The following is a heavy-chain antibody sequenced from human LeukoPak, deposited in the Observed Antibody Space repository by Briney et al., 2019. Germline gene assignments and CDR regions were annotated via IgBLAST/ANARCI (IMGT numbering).Heavy chain of an antibody. CDR2: ISYDGSNK. D-gene: IGHD2-21*01. V-gene: IGHV3-30*18. Sequence: GGSLRLSCAASGFTFSSYGMHWVRQAPGKGLEWVAVISYDGSNKYYADSVKGRFTISRDNSKNTLYLQMNSLRAEDTAVYYCAKDVAEDYYYYGMDVWGQGTTVTVSS. CDR1: GFTFSSYG. J-gene: IGHJ6*02. CDR3: AKDVAEDYYYYGMDV.